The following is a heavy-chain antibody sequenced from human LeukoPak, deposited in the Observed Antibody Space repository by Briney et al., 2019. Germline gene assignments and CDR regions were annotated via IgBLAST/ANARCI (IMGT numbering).Heavy chain of an antibody. Sequence: GGSLRLSCAASGFTFSSYEMNWVRQAPGKGLEWVSYISSGSTIYYADSVKGRFTISRDNAKNSLYLQMKSRGGEERAVYYCSELGITMIRGVWGKGTTVTISS. CDR3: SELGITMIRGV. V-gene: IGHV3-48*03. CDR1: GFTFSSYE. J-gene: IGHJ6*04. D-gene: IGHD3-10*01. CDR2: ISSGSTI.